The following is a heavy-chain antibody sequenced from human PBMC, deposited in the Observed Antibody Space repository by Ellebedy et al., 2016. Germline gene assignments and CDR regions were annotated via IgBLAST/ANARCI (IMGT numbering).Heavy chain of an antibody. V-gene: IGHV1-69*13. D-gene: IGHD3-22*01. CDR3: ARADIYDSSQLGWFDP. CDR1: GGTFSSYA. J-gene: IGHJ5*02. CDR2: IIPIFGTA. Sequence: ASVKVSCKASGGTFSSYAISWVRQAPGQGLEWMGGIIPIFGTANYAQKFQGRVTITADESTSTAYMELSSLRSEDTAVYYCARADIYDSSQLGWFDPWGQGTLVTVSS.